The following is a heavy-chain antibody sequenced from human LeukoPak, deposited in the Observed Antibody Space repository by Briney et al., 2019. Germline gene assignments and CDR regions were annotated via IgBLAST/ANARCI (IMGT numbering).Heavy chain of an antibody. CDR3: AGRLITIFGEVIGPRRHYFDP. Sequence: SETLSLTCAVYGGSFSGYYWSWIRQPPGKGLEWIGEIKHSGSTNYNPSLKSRVTISLDTSKNQFSLNLNSLTAADTAVYYCAGRLITIFGEVIGPRRHYFDPWGQDPWSPSPQ. D-gene: IGHD3-3*01. CDR1: GGSFSGYY. J-gene: IGHJ5*02. V-gene: IGHV4-34*01. CDR2: IKHSGST.